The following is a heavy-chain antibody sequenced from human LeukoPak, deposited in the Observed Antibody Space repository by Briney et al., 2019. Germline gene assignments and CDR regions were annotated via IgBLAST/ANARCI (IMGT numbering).Heavy chain of an antibody. Sequence: GASLRLSCAASGFSFSNYFMSWIRQAPGKRLEWVSYITNSGRSTNYADAVKGRFTMSRDNAKKSVYLEMTDLRAEDTAVYHCAREASGNYHVFDSWGQGTLVTVSS. J-gene: IGHJ4*02. D-gene: IGHD1-26*01. CDR3: AREASGNYHVFDS. V-gene: IGHV3-11*04. CDR1: GFSFSNYF. CDR2: ITNSGRST.